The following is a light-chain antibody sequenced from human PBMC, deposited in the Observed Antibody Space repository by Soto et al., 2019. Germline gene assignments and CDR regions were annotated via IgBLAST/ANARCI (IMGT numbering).Light chain of an antibody. Sequence: EIVLTQSPATLSLSPGDRATLSCRTSQSVGNDLAWYQQTPGQAPRLLIYDASNRATGIPARFSGSGSGTDFTLTINSLEPEDFAVYYCQQRSNWPRTFGQGTKLEIK. J-gene: IGKJ2*01. CDR1: QSVGND. CDR2: DAS. CDR3: QQRSNWPRT. V-gene: IGKV3-11*01.